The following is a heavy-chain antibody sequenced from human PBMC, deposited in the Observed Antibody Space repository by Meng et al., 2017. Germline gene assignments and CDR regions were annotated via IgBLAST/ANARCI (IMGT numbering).Heavy chain of an antibody. CDR1: GFTFSSYW. CDR3: ARTHIAVAGTPLYFDY. J-gene: IGHJ4*02. D-gene: IGHD6-13*01. V-gene: IGHV3-74*01. Sequence: GESLKISCAASGFTFSSYWMHWVRQAPGKGLVWVSRINSDGSSTSYADSVKGRFTISRDNAKNTLYLQMNSLRAEDTAVYYCARTHIAVAGTPLYFDYWGQGTLVTVSS. CDR2: INSDGSST.